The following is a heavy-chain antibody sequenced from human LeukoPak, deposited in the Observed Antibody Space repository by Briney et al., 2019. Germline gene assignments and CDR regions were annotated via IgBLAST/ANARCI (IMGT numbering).Heavy chain of an antibody. CDR1: GGSISSYY. CDR2: IYYSGST. J-gene: IGHJ3*02. Sequence: SETLSLTCTVSGGSISSYYWSWIRQPPGTGLEWIGYIYYSGSTNYNPSLKSRVTISVDTSKNQFSLKLSSVTAADTAVYYCARVLYYYDSSGSTEGDAFDIWGQGTMVTVSS. V-gene: IGHV4-59*01. D-gene: IGHD3-22*01. CDR3: ARVLYYYDSSGSTEGDAFDI.